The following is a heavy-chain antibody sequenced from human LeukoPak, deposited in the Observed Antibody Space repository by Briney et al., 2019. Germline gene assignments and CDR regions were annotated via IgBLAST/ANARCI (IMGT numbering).Heavy chain of an antibody. D-gene: IGHD6-13*01. Sequence: AGGSLRLSCAASGFTFSSYAMSWVRQAPGKGLEWVSAISGSGGSTYYADSVKGRFTISRDNSKNTLYLQMNSLRAEDTAVYYCAREIHKPLAAAGSLDYWGQGTLVTVSS. CDR2: ISGSGGST. CDR3: AREIHKPLAAAGSLDY. CDR1: GFTFSSYA. J-gene: IGHJ4*02. V-gene: IGHV3-23*01.